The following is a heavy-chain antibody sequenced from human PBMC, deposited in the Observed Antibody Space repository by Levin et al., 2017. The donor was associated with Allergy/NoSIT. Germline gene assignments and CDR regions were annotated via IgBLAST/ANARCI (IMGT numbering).Heavy chain of an antibody. CDR2: IYYSGGT. CDR3: ARGTVTISYFDF. J-gene: IGHJ4*02. D-gene: IGHD4-11*01. Sequence: TPSETLSLTCTVSGGSISSYYWSWIRQPPGKGLEWIGYIYYSGGTNYNPSLKSRVTISVDTSKNQFSLKLSSVTAADTAVYYCARGTVTISYFDFWGQGTLVTASS. V-gene: IGHV4-59*08. CDR1: GGSISSYY.